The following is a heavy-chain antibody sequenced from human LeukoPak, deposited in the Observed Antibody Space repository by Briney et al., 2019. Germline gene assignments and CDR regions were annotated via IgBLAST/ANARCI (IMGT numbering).Heavy chain of an antibody. J-gene: IGHJ5*02. CDR2: TYYRSKWYN. CDR3: ARVNYYDSSGYYYGDWFDP. Sequence: SQTLSLTCAISGDSVSSNSAAWNWIRQSPSRGLEWLGRTYYRSKWYNDYAVSVESRITINPDTSKNQFSLQLNSVTPEDTAVYYCARVNYYDSSGYYYGDWFDPWGQGTLVTVSS. V-gene: IGHV6-1*01. D-gene: IGHD3-22*01. CDR1: GDSVSSNSAA.